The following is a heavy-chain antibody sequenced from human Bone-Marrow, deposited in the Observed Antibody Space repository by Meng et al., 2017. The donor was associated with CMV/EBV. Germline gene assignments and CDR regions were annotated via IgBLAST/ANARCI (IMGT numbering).Heavy chain of an antibody. J-gene: IGHJ4*02. CDR2: ISYDGSNK. CDR1: GFTFSSYA. V-gene: IGHV3-30*04. D-gene: IGHD3-3*02. CDR3: ARERQIGARYVIFFAN. Sequence: SCAASGFTFSSYAMHWVRQAPGKGLEWVAVISYDGSNKYYADSVKGRFTISRDNSKNTLYLQMNSLRAEDTAVYYCARERQIGARYVIFFANRDQGTLVTVSS.